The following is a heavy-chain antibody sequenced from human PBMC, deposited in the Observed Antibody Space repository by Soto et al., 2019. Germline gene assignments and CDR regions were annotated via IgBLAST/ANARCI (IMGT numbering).Heavy chain of an antibody. CDR2: ILLTGHT. D-gene: IGHD2-15*01. V-gene: IGHV4-4*02. CDR3: GRSPRRVDGKWYVDY. CDR1: GDSFSSSNW. J-gene: IGHJ4*02. Sequence: QVQLQESGPGLVKPSGTLSLSCGVSGDSFSSSNWWTWIRQPPGQGLGWSGDILLTGHTDLSPSLRSRITISIATSKKEFSLKMTSVTAADTAVYYCGRSPRRVDGKWYVDYWAPGALVIVAS.